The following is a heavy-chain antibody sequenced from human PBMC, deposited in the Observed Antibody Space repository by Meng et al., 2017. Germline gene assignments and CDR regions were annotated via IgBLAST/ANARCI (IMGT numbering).Heavy chain of an antibody. Sequence: QGQAVQSGGGVKKPGASVKVSCKASGYTFTGYYMHWVRQAPGQGLEWMGRINPNSGGTNYAQKFQGRVTMTRDTSISTAYMELSRLRSDDTAVYYCARALIVVANWFDPWGQGTLVTVSS. D-gene: IGHD3-22*01. V-gene: IGHV1-2*06. CDR2: INPNSGGT. CDR3: ARALIVVANWFDP. CDR1: GYTFTGYY. J-gene: IGHJ5*02.